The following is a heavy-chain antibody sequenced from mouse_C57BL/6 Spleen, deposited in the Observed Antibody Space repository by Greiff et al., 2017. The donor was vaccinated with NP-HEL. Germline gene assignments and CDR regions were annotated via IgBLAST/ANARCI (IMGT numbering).Heavy chain of an antibody. CDR2: INPNNGGT. CDR1: GYTFTDYN. CDR3: ARPGSSYPYYAMDY. V-gene: IGHV1-22*01. Sequence: EVKLKQSGPELVKPGASVKMSCKASGYTFTDYNMHWVKQSHGKSLEWIGYINPNNGGTSYNQKFKGKATLTVNKSSNTAYMELRSLTSEDSAVYYCARPGSSYPYYAMDYWGQGTSVTVSS. D-gene: IGHD1-1*01. J-gene: IGHJ4*01.